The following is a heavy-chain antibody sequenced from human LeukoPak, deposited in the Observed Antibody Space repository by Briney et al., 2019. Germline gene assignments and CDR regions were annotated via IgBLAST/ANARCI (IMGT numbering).Heavy chain of an antibody. CDR2: IKSKADGETT. V-gene: IGHV3-15*01. J-gene: IGHJ4*02. Sequence: PGGSLRLSCAASGFTFTHAWMTWVRQAPGKGLEWVGRIKSKADGETTDYAAPVKGRFFMSRDDSKATLYLQMNYLETEDTAVYYCTTDLGITMIRGVIVSWGQGILVTVSS. D-gene: IGHD3-10*01. CDR1: GFTFTHAW. CDR3: TTDLGITMIRGVIVS.